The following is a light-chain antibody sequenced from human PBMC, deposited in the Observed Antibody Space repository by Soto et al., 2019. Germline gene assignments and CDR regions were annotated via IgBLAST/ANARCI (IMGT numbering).Light chain of an antibody. V-gene: IGKV1D-12*01. CDR2: AAS. CDR1: QDISSW. Sequence: DIQMTQSPSSVSASVGDRVTITCRASQDISSWLAWYQHKPGKAPSLLIYAASSWQSGVPSRLRGSGSGTDFALTIAGLESEDFATYYCQQANSFPLTFGGGTKVEIK. CDR3: QQANSFPLT. J-gene: IGKJ4*01.